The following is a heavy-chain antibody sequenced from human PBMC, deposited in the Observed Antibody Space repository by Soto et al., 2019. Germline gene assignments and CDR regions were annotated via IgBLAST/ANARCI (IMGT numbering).Heavy chain of an antibody. Sequence: QVQLQESGPGLVKPSQTLSLTCTVSGGSISSGDYYWSWIRQPPGKGLEWIGYIYYSGSTYYNPSHKSRVTISVDTSKNQFSLKLSSVTAADTAVYYCAREGTTNVPAAISSLWFDPWGQGTLVTVSS. CDR3: AREGTTNVPAAISSLWFDP. CDR2: IYYSGST. D-gene: IGHD2-2*01. J-gene: IGHJ5*02. V-gene: IGHV4-30-4*01. CDR1: GGSISSGDYY.